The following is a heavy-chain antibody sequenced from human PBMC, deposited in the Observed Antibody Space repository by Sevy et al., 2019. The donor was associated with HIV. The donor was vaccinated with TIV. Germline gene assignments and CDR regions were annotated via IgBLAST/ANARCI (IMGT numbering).Heavy chain of an antibody. D-gene: IGHD6-19*01. Sequence: SETLSLTCTVSGGSVTSGDYSWGWFRQSPGKGLEWIGCIYNSEQTYYNPSLKSRVAISVDASQNLFSLKLTSGTAADTALYYCAQWLAASAVFLPWGQGTLVTVSS. J-gene: IGHJ5*02. CDR3: AQWLAASAVFLP. V-gene: IGHV4-39*02. CDR2: IYNSEQT. CDR1: GGSVTSGDYS.